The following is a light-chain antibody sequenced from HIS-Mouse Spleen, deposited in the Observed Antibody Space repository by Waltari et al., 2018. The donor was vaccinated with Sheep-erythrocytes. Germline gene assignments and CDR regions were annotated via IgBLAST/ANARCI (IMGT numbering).Light chain of an antibody. CDR3: CSYAGSSTPWV. CDR2: EGS. CDR1: SSDVGSYNL. V-gene: IGLV2-23*01. J-gene: IGLJ3*02. Sequence: QSALNQPASVSGSPGQSITISCTGTSSDVGSYNLLSWYQQHPGKAPKLMIYEGSKWPSGVSNRFSGSKSGNTASLTISGLQAEDEADYYCCSYAGSSTPWVFGGGTKLTVL.